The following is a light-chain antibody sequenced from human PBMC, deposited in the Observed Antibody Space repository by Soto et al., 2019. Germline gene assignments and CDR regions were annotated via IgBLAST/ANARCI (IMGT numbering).Light chain of an antibody. J-gene: IGKJ4*01. Sequence: DIPLTQSPPSLSASVGDGVTITCQASQDITNYLNWYQHKSGKSPKLLIFDAAHLEAAVPSRFSGRGSGTQFTFTISSLQPEDVATYYDQQYENRPLSFGGGTRVEI. CDR3: QQYENRPLS. V-gene: IGKV1-33*01. CDR1: QDITNY. CDR2: DAA.